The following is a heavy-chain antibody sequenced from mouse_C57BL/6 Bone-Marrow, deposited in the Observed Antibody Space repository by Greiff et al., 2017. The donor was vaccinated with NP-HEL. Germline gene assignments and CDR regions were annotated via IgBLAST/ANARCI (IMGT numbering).Heavy chain of an antibody. CDR3: ARDTTAYFDY. D-gene: IGHD1-2*01. CDR2: IDPSDSYT. J-gene: IGHJ2*01. CDR1: GYTFTSYW. V-gene: IGHV1-59*01. Sequence: QVQLQQPGAELVRPGTSVKLSCKASGYTFTSYWMHWVKQRPGQGLEWIGVIDPSDSYTNYNQKFKGKATLTVDTSSSTAYMQLSSLTSEDSAVYYCARDTTAYFDYWGQGTTLTVSS.